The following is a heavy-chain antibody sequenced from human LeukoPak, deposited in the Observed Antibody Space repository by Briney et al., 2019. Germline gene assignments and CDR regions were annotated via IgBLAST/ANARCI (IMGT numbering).Heavy chain of an antibody. CDR2: IGPNGNDI. CDR3: ARDSYSGSPHYFDY. V-gene: IGHV3-11*04. D-gene: IGHD1-26*01. CDR1: GFTFSDYY. Sequence: PGGSLRLSCAASGFTFSDYYMNWIRQAPGKGLEWLSYIGPNGNDINYADSVRGRFTISRDNAKNSLFLQMNSLRAEDTAVYYCARDSYSGSPHYFDYWGQGTLVTVSS. J-gene: IGHJ4*02.